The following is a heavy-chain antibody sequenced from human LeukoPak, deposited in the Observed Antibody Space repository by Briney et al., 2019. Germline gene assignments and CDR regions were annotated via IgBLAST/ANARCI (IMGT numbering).Heavy chain of an antibody. Sequence: GESLKISCKGSGYSFTSYWISWVRQMPGKGLVWMGRIDPSDSYTNYSPSFQGHVTISADKSISTAYLQWNSLKASDTAMYYCASMGGYCSGGSCYWFDPWGQGTLVTVSS. CDR2: IDPSDSYT. J-gene: IGHJ5*02. CDR1: GYSFTSYW. D-gene: IGHD2-15*01. CDR3: ASMGGYCSGGSCYWFDP. V-gene: IGHV5-10-1*01.